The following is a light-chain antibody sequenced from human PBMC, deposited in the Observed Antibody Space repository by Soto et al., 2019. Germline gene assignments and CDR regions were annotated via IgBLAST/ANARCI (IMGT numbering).Light chain of an antibody. J-gene: IGLJ2*01. V-gene: IGLV6-57*01. CDR1: SGSIASNY. CDR2: DDN. CDR3: QSYGTTNVV. Sequence: NFMLTQPHSVSASPGKTVTISCTRSSGSIASNYVQWYQQRPGSSPTTVIYDDNRRPSGVPDRFSGSIDSSSNSASLTISGLETEDEADYYCQSYGTTNVVFGGGTKLTVL.